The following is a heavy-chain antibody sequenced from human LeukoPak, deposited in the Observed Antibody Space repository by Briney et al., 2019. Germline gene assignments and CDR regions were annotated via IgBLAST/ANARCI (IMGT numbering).Heavy chain of an antibody. Sequence: SQTLSLTCAISGDSVSTASNAWYWIRQSPSRGLEWLGRTYYNSKWYTDYAVSVSGRTTINPDTSRNQFSLKLSSVTAADTAVYYCARGPRRVLRFLEWSTETYYYYGMDVWGQGTTVTVSS. D-gene: IGHD3-3*01. CDR2: TYYNSKWYT. J-gene: IGHJ6*02. CDR1: GDSVSTASNA. V-gene: IGHV6-1*01. CDR3: ARGPRRVLRFLEWSTETYYYYGMDV.